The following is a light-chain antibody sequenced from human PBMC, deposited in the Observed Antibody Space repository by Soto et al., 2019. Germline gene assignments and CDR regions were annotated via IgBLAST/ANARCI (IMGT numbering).Light chain of an antibody. CDR3: QQYNTYSRT. CDR1: QTISSW. Sequence: IQMTHSPSTLSASVGDRVIITCRASQTISSWLAWYQQKPGKAPKLLIYKASTLKSGVPSRFSGSGSGAEFTLTISSLQPDDFATYYCQQYNTYSRTFGQGTKVDIK. CDR2: KAS. V-gene: IGKV1-5*03. J-gene: IGKJ1*01.